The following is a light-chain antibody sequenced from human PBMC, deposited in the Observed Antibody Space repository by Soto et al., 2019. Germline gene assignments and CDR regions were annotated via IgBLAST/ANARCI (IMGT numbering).Light chain of an antibody. CDR3: QQRYNWPIT. Sequence: EIVLTQSPATLSLSPGAPAPLSCRARQSVSGYIGWYQQKPGQAPRLLIYADSNRATGIPARFSGSGSGTDFTLTISSLEPEDFSVYYCQQRYNWPITFGQGTRLENK. CDR2: ADS. CDR1: QSVSGY. J-gene: IGKJ5*01. V-gene: IGKV3-11*01.